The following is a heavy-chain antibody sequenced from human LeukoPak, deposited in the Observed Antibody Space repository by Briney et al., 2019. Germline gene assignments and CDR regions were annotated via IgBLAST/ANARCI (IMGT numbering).Heavy chain of an antibody. Sequence: GGSLRLSCAASGFSFSSYWMSWVRQAPGRGLEWVANIKQDGSEKHYVDSVKGRFTISRDNAKNSLFLQMNSLRTEDTAVYYCARPGHSDAFDIWGQGTMVTVSS. V-gene: IGHV3-7*01. CDR3: ARPGHSDAFDI. CDR1: GFSFSSYW. J-gene: IGHJ3*02. CDR2: IKQDGSEK. D-gene: IGHD3-3*02.